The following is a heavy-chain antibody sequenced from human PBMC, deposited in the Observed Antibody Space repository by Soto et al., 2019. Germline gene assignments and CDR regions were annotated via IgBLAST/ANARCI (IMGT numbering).Heavy chain of an antibody. CDR3: APRSHHYDRSCFYQVFDV. D-gene: IGHD3-22*01. J-gene: IGHJ3*01. CDR1: GYTFTNNW. CDR2: KPPCDSDT. Sequence: PGESLKISCKVYGYTFTNNWIGWVRQMPGKGLEWVAIKPPCDSDTKDGPSFQRQVTISPDKSIDSAYLQWSSLTASDTSKYYCAPRSHHYDRSCFYQVFDVWGQGTMVPVSS. V-gene: IGHV5-51*01.